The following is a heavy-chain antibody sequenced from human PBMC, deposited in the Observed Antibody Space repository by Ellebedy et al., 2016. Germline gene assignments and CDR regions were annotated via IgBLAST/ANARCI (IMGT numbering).Heavy chain of an antibody. CDR2: ISWNSGSI. Sequence: GGSLRLSXAASGFTFDDYAMHWVRQAPGKGLEWVSGISWNSGSIGYADSVKGRFTISRDNAKNSLYLQMNSLRAEDTALYYCAKDIGYYDILTGFDYWGQGTLVTVSS. V-gene: IGHV3-9*01. CDR3: AKDIGYYDILTGFDY. CDR1: GFTFDDYA. J-gene: IGHJ4*02. D-gene: IGHD3-9*01.